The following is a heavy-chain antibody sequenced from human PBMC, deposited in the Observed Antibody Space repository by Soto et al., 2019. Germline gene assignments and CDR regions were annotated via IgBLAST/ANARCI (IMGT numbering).Heavy chain of an antibody. D-gene: IGHD3-9*01. CDR2: ISYDGSNK. V-gene: IGHV3-30*18. CDR3: AKDRSDILTGYYWYNWFHP. Sequence: GGSLRLSCAASGFTFSSYGMHWVRQAPGKGLEWVAVISYDGSNKYYADSVKGRFTISRDNSKNTLYLQMNSLRAEDTAVYYCAKDRSDILTGYYWYNWFHPWCHGTLVTVS. J-gene: IGHJ5*02. CDR1: GFTFSSYG.